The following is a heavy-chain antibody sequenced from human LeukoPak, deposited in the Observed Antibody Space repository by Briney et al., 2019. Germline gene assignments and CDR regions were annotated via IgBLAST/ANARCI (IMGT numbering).Heavy chain of an antibody. CDR1: GFTFSSYA. J-gene: IGHJ4*02. CDR3: AKGPVAGTGAYFDF. D-gene: IGHD6-19*01. CDR2: ISGSGGGT. Sequence: PGGSLRLSCAASGFTFSSYAMTWVRQAPGKGLEWVSLISGSGGGTYYADSVKGRFTISRDNSKNTLYLQMNSLRAEDTAVYYCAKGPVAGTGAYFDFWGQGTLVTVSS. V-gene: IGHV3-23*01.